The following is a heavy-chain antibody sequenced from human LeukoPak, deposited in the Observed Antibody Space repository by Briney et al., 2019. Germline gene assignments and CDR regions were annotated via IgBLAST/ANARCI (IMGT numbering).Heavy chain of an antibody. D-gene: IGHD3-10*01. CDR2: IRSKAYGGTT. J-gene: IGHJ4*02. CDR3: TRDPGFGNEVYFDY. V-gene: IGHV3-49*03. CDR1: GFTFGDYA. Sequence: GGSLRLSCTASGFTFGDYAMSWFRQAPGKGLEWVGFIRSKAYGGTTEYAASVKGRFTISRDDSKSIAYLQMNSLKTEDTAVYYCTRDPGFGNEVYFDYWGQGTLVTVSS.